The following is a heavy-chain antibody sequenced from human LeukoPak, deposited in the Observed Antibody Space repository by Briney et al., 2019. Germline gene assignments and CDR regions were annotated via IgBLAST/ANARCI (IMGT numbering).Heavy chain of an antibody. CDR3: ARVRRGISHGMDV. CDR2: INPNSGGT. V-gene: IGHV1-2*02. Sequence: ASVKVCCKASGYTFTGYYMHWERQAPGQGLEWMGWINPNSGGTNYAQKFQGRVTMTRDTSISTAYMELSRLRSDDTAVYYCARVRRGISHGMDVWGQGTTVTVSS. J-gene: IGHJ6*02. CDR1: GYTFTGYY.